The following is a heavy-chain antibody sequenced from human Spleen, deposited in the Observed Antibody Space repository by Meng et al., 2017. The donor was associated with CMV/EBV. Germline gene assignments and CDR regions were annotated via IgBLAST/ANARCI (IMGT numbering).Heavy chain of an antibody. CDR1: GFTLSPYT. CDR3: AKGSATGPGRFEF. CDR2: ISSSSTYL. J-gene: IGHJ4*02. V-gene: IGHV3-21*01. Sequence: VGSLILSCAASGFTLSPYTMHWVRQTPGKGLEWVSSISSSSTYLYYADSLKGRFTISRDNAKNSLYLLMNSLRVEDTAVYYCAKGSATGPGRFEFWGQGALVTVSS. D-gene: IGHD6-13*01.